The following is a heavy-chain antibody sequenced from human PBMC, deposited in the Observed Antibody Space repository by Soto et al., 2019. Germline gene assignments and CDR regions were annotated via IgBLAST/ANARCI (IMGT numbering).Heavy chain of an antibody. Sequence: QVQLVQSGAEVKKPGSSVKVSCKTSGGTFRSYTISWVRQAPGQGLEWMGRIIPILGIANYAQKFQGSVTITADTSTSTAYMEMNSMTSEDTAMYSCARDRSNFDSGSYYREYWGQGILVIVCS. J-gene: IGHJ4*02. D-gene: IGHD3-10*01. CDR3: ARDRSNFDSGSYYREY. V-gene: IGHV1-69*08. CDR1: GGTFRSYT. CDR2: IIPILGIA.